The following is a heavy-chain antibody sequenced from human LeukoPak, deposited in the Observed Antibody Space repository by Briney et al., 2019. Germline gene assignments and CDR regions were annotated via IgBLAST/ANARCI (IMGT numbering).Heavy chain of an antibody. J-gene: IGHJ6*03. CDR1: GFTFSTYA. V-gene: IGHV3-66*01. D-gene: IGHD3-10*01. CDR2: IYSGGST. CDR3: AKSIGFGELLSYYYYMDV. Sequence: GGSLRLSCAASGFTFSTYAMSWVRQAPGKGLEWVSVIYSGGSTYYADSVKGRFTISRDNSKNTLYLQMNSLRAEDTAVYYCAKSIGFGELLSYYYYMDVWGKGTTVTISS.